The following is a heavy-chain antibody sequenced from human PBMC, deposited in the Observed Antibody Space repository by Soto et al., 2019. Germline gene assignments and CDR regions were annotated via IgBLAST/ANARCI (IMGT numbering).Heavy chain of an antibody. CDR2: IYYSGST. Sequence: QLQLQESGPGLVKPSETLSLTCTVSGGSISSSSYYWGWIRQPPGKGLEWIGSIYYSGSTYYNPSLKSRVTISVDTSKNQFSLKLSSVTAADTAVYYCARHLHDYSNYGVPNWFDPWGQGTLVTVSS. D-gene: IGHD4-4*01. J-gene: IGHJ5*02. CDR3: ARHLHDYSNYGVPNWFDP. CDR1: GGSISSSSYY. V-gene: IGHV4-39*01.